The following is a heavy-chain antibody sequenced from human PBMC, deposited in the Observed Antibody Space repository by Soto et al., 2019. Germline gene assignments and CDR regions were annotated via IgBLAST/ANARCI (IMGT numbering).Heavy chain of an antibody. D-gene: IGHD5-18*01. CDR1: GYTFTSYG. CDR2: ISAYNGNT. V-gene: IGHV1-18*01. Sequence: QVQLVQSGAEVKKPGASVKVSCKASGYTFTSYGISWVRQAPGQGLEWMGWISAYNGNTNYAQKLQGRVTMTTDTPXXXAYMELRXXXSXXTAVYYCASSLLXXYGLEGESDWGQGTLVTVSS. CDR3: ASSLLXXYGLEGESD. J-gene: IGHJ4*02.